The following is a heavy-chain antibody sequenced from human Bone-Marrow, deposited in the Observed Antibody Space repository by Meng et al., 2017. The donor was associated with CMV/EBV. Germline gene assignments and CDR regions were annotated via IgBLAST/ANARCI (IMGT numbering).Heavy chain of an antibody. CDR3: AKDYYYYGMDV. J-gene: IGHJ6*01. Sequence: SLKISCAASGFTFSSYSMNWVRQAPGKGLEWVSGISWNSGSIGYADSVKGRFTISRDNAKNSLYLQMNSLGAEDTALYYCAKDYYYYGMDVWGQGTTVTVSS. V-gene: IGHV3-9*01. CDR2: ISWNSGSI. CDR1: GFTFSSYS.